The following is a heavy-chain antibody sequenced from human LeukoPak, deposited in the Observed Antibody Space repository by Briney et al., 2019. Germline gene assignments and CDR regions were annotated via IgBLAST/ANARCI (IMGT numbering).Heavy chain of an antibody. CDR2: IISIFGTA. CDR1: GGTFISYA. Sequence: ASVKVSCKASGGTFISYAISWVRQAPGQGLEWMGVIISIFGTANYAQKFQGRVTITADESTSTAYMELSSLRSEDTAVYYCARREVKAAPDDYYYYGMDVWGKGTTVTVSS. V-gene: IGHV1-69*01. D-gene: IGHD6-13*01. CDR3: ARREVKAAPDDYYYYGMDV. J-gene: IGHJ6*04.